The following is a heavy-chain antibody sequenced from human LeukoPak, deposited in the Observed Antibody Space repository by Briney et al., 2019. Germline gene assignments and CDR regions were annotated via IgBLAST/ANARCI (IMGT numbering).Heavy chain of an antibody. Sequence: RASVKVSCKASGYTFTSYGISWVRQAPGQGLEWMGWISAYNGNTNYAQKLQGRVTMTTDTSTSTAYMELRSLRSDDTAVYYCARGPHFGVVTRNDAFDIWGQGTMVTVSS. CDR3: ARGPHFGVVTRNDAFDI. D-gene: IGHD3-3*01. J-gene: IGHJ3*02. V-gene: IGHV1-18*01. CDR1: GYTFTSYG. CDR2: ISAYNGNT.